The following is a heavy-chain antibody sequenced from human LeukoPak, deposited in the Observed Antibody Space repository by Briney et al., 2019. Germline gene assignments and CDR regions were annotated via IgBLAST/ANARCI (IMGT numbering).Heavy chain of an antibody. Sequence: RTSETLSLTCTVSGGSISSAVYSWSWLRQHPGKGLEWIGSIYYSGSTSSNPSLKSRLTISEDTSKNQFSLNLTSVTAADTAVYYCARVERYHEYFQHWGQGTLVTVSS. D-gene: IGHD1-26*01. V-gene: IGHV4-31*03. J-gene: IGHJ1*01. CDR1: GGSISSAVYS. CDR3: ARVERYHEYFQH. CDR2: IYYSGST.